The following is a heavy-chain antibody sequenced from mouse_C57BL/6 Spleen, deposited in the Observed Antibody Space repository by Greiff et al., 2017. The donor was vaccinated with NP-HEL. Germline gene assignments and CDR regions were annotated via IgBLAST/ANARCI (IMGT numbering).Heavy chain of an antibody. CDR2: INPYNGGT. D-gene: IGHD1-1*01. CDR1: GYTFTDYY. J-gene: IGHJ4*01. V-gene: IGHV1-19*01. CDR3: ARSTTVVAPMDY. Sequence: EVKLQQSGPVLVKPGASVKMSCKASGYTFTDYYMNWVKQSHGKSLEWIGVINPYNGGTSYNQKFKGKATLTVDKSSSTAYMELNSLTSEDSAVYYCARSTTVVAPMDYWGQGTSVTVSS.